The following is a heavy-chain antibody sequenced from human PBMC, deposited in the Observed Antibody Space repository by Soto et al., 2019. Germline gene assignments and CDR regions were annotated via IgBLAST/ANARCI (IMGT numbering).Heavy chain of an antibody. CDR3: ARFLLSPPRYFDY. J-gene: IGHJ4*02. Sequence: GASVKVSCKASGGTFSSYAISWVRQAPGQGLEWMGGIIPIFGTANYAQKFQGRVTITVDESTSTAYMELSSLRSEDTAVYYCARFLLSPPRYFDYWGQGTLVTVSS. CDR1: GGTFSSYA. CDR2: IIPIFGTA. V-gene: IGHV1-69*13.